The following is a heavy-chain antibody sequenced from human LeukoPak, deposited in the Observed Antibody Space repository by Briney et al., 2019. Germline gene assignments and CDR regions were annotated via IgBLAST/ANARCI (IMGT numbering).Heavy chain of an antibody. J-gene: IGHJ4*02. Sequence: GGSLRLSCAASRFTFSSYSMNWVRQAPGKGLEWVSSISSSSSYIYYADSVKGRFTISRDNAKNSLYLQMNSLRAEDTAVYYCARDDRDGYNYYFDYWAREPWSPSPQ. D-gene: IGHD5-24*01. CDR1: RFTFSSYS. CDR3: ARDDRDGYNYYFDY. V-gene: IGHV3-21*01. CDR2: ISSSSSYI.